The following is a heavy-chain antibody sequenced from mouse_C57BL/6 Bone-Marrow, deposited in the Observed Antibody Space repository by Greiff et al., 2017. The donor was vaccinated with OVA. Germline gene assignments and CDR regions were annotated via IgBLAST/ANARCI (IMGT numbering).Heavy chain of an antibody. V-gene: IGHV1-47*01. CDR1: GYTFTTYP. J-gene: IGHJ1*03. CDR2: IHPYNDNT. D-gene: IGHD2-2*01. Sequence: QVKLQQSGAELVKPGASVKMSCKASGYTFTTYPIDWVKQNNGKSLEWIGNIHPYNDNTKYNDKLKGKATLTVEKSSSTVYLELSRITSDDSAVYYCARGGLTLYFDVWGKGTTVTVSS. CDR3: ARGGLTLYFDV.